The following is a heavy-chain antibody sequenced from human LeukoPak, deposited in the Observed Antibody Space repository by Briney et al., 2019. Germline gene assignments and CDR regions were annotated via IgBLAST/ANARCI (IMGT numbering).Heavy chain of an antibody. CDR2: ISYDGSNK. Sequence: PGGSLRLSCAASRFTFRSYAMHWVRQAPGTGLEWVAVISYDGSNKYYADSGKGRFTISRDNSKNTLYLQMNSLRPDDTAIYYCAREWGTVATPAFFDYWGQGTLVTVSS. D-gene: IGHD4-23*01. J-gene: IGHJ4*02. CDR1: RFTFRSYA. V-gene: IGHV3-30*01. CDR3: AREWGTVATPAFFDY.